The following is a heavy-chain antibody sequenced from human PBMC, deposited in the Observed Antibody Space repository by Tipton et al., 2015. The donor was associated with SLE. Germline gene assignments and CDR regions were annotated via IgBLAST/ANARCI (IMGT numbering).Heavy chain of an antibody. CDR1: GGSISSYY. CDR3: ARDPSRRDGGDY. J-gene: IGHJ4*02. Sequence: GSLRLSCTVSGGSISSYYWSWIRQPPGKGLEWVANIKQDGSEKYYVDSVKGRFTISRDNAKNSLYLQMNSLRAEDTAVYYCARDPSRRDGGDYWDQGTLVTVSS. CDR2: IKQDGSEK. D-gene: IGHD2-21*02. V-gene: IGHV3-7*01.